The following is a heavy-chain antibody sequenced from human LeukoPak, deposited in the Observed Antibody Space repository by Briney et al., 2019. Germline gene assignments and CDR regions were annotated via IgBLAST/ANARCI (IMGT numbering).Heavy chain of an antibody. J-gene: IGHJ1*01. V-gene: IGHV4-59*12. Sequence: SETLSLTCTVSGGSLSNYYWSWIRQPPGKGLEWIGYISYSGSTNYFPSLKSRVTMSLDTSKNQLSLTLSSMTAADTAVYYCASASQWLVWGDWGQGTLVTVSS. CDR1: GGSLSNYY. CDR2: ISYSGST. D-gene: IGHD6-19*01. CDR3: ASASQWLVWGD.